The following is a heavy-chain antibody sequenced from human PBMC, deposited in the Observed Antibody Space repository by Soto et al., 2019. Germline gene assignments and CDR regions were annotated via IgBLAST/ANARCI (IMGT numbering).Heavy chain of an antibody. CDR1: GYTFTNYG. CDR2: ISAYNGNT. J-gene: IGHJ4*02. V-gene: IGHV1-18*01. Sequence: QVQLVQSGAEVKKPGVSVKVSCKASGYTFTNYGISWVRQAPGQGLEWMGWISAYNGNTNYAQKLQGRVTMTTDTSTSTAYMELRSLRSDDTAMYYCASADYYDSSSYSDYWGQGTLVTVSS. CDR3: ASADYYDSSSYSDY. D-gene: IGHD3-22*01.